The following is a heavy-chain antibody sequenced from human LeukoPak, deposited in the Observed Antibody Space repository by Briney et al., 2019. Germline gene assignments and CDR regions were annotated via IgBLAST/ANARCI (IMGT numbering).Heavy chain of an antibody. CDR3: ARHVRGYSGYPYYFDY. CDR2: IYYSGTT. V-gene: IGHV4-39*01. CDR1: GGSISSNTYY. J-gene: IGHJ4*02. D-gene: IGHD5-12*01. Sequence: SETLSLTCTVSGGSISSNTYYWGWVRQSPGKGLEWIGTIYYSGTTYYNPSLESRVSISVDTSKNQFSLELSSVTAADTAVYYCARHVRGYSGYPYYFDYWGQGTLVTVSS.